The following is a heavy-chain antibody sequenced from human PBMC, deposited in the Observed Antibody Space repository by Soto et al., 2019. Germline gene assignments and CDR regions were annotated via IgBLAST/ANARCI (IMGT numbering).Heavy chain of an antibody. V-gene: IGHV4-39*01. CDR2: IYYSGST. J-gene: IGHJ4*02. Sequence: SETLSLTCTVSGGSISSSSYYWGWIRQPPGKGLEWIGSIYYSGSTYYNPSLKSRVTISVDTSKNQFSLKLSSVTAADTAVYYCARSGEGDYYGSGSYSPFDYWGQGTLVTVSS. CDR1: GGSISSSSYY. CDR3: ARSGEGDYYGSGSYSPFDY. D-gene: IGHD3-10*01.